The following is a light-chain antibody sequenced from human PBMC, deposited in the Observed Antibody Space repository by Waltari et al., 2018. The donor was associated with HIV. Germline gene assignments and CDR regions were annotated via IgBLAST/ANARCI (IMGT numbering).Light chain of an antibody. CDR3: QSYDTSLSGVI. J-gene: IGLJ2*01. Sequence: QSVLTQPPSVSGAPGQRVTISCPGSSSNIGAGYDVHWYQQRLGTAPKLLISGNTNRPSGVPDRFSGSKAGTSASRAITGLQAEDEADYYCQSYDTSLSGVIFGGGTKLTVL. CDR1: SSNIGAGYD. CDR2: GNT. V-gene: IGLV1-40*01.